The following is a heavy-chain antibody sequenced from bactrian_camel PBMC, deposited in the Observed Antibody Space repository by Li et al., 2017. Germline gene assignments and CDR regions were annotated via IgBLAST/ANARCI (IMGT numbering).Heavy chain of an antibody. CDR2: IDSEGRT. V-gene: IGHV3S9*01. Sequence: VQLVESGGGSVQAGGSLRLSCAVSRSPHNYLCMAWFRQVTGKEREGVAAIDSEGRTYYADSVKGRFTISLDNAKKMVYLQMNSLKPEDTAVYYCVASVWMSGTRCDIRASFAYWGQGTQVTVS. J-gene: IGHJ6*01. CDR1: RSPHNYLC. D-gene: IGHD3*01. CDR3: VASVWMSGTRCDIRASFAY.